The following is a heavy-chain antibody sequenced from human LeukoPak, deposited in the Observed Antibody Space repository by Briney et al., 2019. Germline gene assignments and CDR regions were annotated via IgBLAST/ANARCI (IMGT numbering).Heavy chain of an antibody. Sequence: PGGSLRLSCAASGFAFSGSTVHWVRRASGKGLEWVGRIRSKPSSYATVYAESVKGRFTISRDDSKNTAYLQMNSLKTEDTAVYYCSSGTDYYDYGMDVWGRGTTITVSS. J-gene: IGHJ6*02. V-gene: IGHV3-73*01. CDR3: SSGTDYYDYGMDV. D-gene: IGHD1-26*01. CDR2: IRSKPSSYAT. CDR1: GFAFSGST.